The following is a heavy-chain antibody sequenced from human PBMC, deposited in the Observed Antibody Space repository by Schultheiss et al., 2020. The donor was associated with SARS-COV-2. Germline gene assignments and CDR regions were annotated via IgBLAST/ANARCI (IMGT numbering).Heavy chain of an antibody. Sequence: SETLSLTCAVSGYSISSGYYWGWIRQPPGKGLEWIGSIYHSGSTYYNPSLKSRVTISVDTSKNQFSLKLSSVTAADTAVYYCASPGELLPSFFFDYWGQGTLVTVSS. J-gene: IGHJ4*02. CDR3: ASPGELLPSFFFDY. D-gene: IGHD1-26*01. CDR1: GYSISSGYY. V-gene: IGHV4-38-2*01. CDR2: IYHSGST.